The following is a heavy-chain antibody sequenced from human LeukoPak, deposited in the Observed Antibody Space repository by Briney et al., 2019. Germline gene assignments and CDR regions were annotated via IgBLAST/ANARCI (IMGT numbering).Heavy chain of an antibody. D-gene: IGHD6-6*01. CDR1: GYTFTGYY. J-gene: IGHJ6*02. CDR3: ARDFRLPRPGYYYGMDV. CDR2: INPNSGGT. V-gene: IGHV1-2*02. Sequence: ASVKVSCKASGYTFTGYYMHWVRQAPGQGLEWMGWINPNSGGTNYAQKFQGRVTMTRDTSISTAYMELSRLRSDDTAVYYCARDFRLPRPGYYYGMDVWGQGTTVTVS.